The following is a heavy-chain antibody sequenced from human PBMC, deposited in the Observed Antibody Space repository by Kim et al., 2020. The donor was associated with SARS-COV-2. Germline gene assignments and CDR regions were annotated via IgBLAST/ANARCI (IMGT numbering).Heavy chain of an antibody. CDR2: IYYSGST. V-gene: IGHV4-39*01. CDR1: GGSISSSSYY. D-gene: IGHD2-15*01. CDR3: ASLIGYCSGGSCSTDALDI. J-gene: IGHJ3*02. Sequence: SETLSLTCTVSGGSISSSSYYWGWIRQPPGKGLEWIGSIYYSGSTYYNPSLKSRVTISVDTTKNQFSLKLISVTAADTAVYYCASLIGYCSGGSCSTDALDIWGQGTMVTVSS.